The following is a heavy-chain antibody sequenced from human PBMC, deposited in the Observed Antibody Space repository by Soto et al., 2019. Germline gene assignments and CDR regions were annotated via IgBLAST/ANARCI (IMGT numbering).Heavy chain of an antibody. CDR2: ISGGGGNT. CDR3: ARDTYGIGWTLDS. CDR1: GFAFSDYS. Sequence: DVQLLESGGGVVQSGGSLRLSCSASGFAFSDYSMHWVRQAPGKGPEWVSAISGGGGNTYYAGSVNGRFTISSDNSRNTLYLQMHSMRDDDTALYDCARDTYGIGWTLDSWGQETRSTVSS. V-gene: IGHV3-23*01. J-gene: IGHJ4*02. D-gene: IGHD6-19*01.